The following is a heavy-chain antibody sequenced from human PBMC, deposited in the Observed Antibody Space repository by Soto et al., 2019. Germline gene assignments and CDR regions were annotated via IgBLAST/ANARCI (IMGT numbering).Heavy chain of an antibody. Sequence: ASVKVSCKASGYTFTTYAIHWVRQAPGQRLEWMGWINAGNGNTKYSQKFQGRVTITRDTSASTAYMELSSLRSEDTAVYYCARPQSQQLVFFDYWGQGTLVTVSS. CDR3: ARPQSQQLVFFDY. J-gene: IGHJ4*02. CDR1: GYTFTTYA. V-gene: IGHV1-3*01. D-gene: IGHD6-13*01. CDR2: INAGNGNT.